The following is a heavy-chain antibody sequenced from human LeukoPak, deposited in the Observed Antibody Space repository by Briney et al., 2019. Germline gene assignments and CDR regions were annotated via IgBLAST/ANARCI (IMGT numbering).Heavy chain of an antibody. CDR1: GFTFSSYA. Sequence: PGGSLRFSCAASGFTFSSYAIHWVRQAPGKGLEYVAAISSNGGSTFYANSVKGRFIVSRDNSKNTLSLQMGSLRTEDLAMYYCARRAPGFSSGWLDYWGQGTPVTVSS. V-gene: IGHV3-64*01. D-gene: IGHD6-19*01. J-gene: IGHJ4*02. CDR3: ARRAPGFSSGWLDY. CDR2: ISSNGGST.